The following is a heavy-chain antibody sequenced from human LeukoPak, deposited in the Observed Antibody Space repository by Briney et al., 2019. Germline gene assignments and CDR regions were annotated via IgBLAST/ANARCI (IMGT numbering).Heavy chain of an antibody. J-gene: IGHJ4*02. CDR1: GYSFGSFG. D-gene: IGHD4-23*01. CDR2: INTNTGNP. Sequence: EASVKVSCKASGYSFGSFGYYWFRQAPGQGLEWMGWINTNTGNPTYAQGFTGRFVFSLDTSVSTAYLQISSLKAEDTAVYYCAREEAGSSVVTQNYWGQGTLVTVSS. CDR3: AREEAGSSVVTQNY. V-gene: IGHV7-4-1*02.